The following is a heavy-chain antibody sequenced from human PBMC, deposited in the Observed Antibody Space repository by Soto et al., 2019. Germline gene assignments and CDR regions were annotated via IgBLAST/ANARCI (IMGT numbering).Heavy chain of an antibody. J-gene: IGHJ6*02. CDR1: GGTFSSYA. CDR3: ARVPDDSSGYYSGYYGMDV. V-gene: IGHV1-69*13. D-gene: IGHD3-22*01. Sequence: SVKVSCKASGGTFSSYAISWVRQAPGQGLEWMGGIIPIFGTANYAQKFQGRVTITADESTSTAYMELSSLRSEDTAVYYCARVPDDSSGYYSGYYGMDVWGQGTTVTVSS. CDR2: IIPIFGTA.